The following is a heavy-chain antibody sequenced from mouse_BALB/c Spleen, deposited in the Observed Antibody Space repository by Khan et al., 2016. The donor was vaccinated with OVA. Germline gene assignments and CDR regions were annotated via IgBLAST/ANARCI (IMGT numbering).Heavy chain of an antibody. CDR1: GFTFSSFA. D-gene: IGHD2-1*01. Sequence: EVELVESGGGLVKPGGSLKLSCAASGFTFSSFAMSWVRQTPEKRLEWVATIRSDGTYTYYPDSLKGRFTISRDKAKNTLYLQMTRLRYEDTAMYYGSYGNYGWFAYWGQGTLVTVSA. CDR2: IRSDGTYT. V-gene: IGHV5-9-1*01. CDR3: SYGNYGWFAY. J-gene: IGHJ3*01.